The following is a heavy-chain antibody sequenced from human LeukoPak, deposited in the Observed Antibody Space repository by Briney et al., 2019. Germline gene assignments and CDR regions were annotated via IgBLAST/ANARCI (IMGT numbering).Heavy chain of an antibody. J-gene: IGHJ4*02. Sequence: PGRSLRLSCAASGFTFDDYAMHWVRQAPGKGLEWVSGISWNSGSIGYADSVKGRFTISRDNAKNSLYLQMNSLRAEDTALYYCAKDRGSGSSLDYFDYWGQGTLVTVSS. D-gene: IGHD3-10*01. CDR2: ISWNSGSI. V-gene: IGHV3-9*01. CDR3: AKDRGSGSSLDYFDY. CDR1: GFTFDDYA.